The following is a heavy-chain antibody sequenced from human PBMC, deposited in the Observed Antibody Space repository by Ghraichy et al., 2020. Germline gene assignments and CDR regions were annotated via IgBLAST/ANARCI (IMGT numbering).Heavy chain of an antibody. Sequence: SETLSLTCTVSGGSIGSNYWSWFRQPPGKGLEWIGHVYYSGSTNYNPSLKSRVTISVDTSKNQFTLRLSFMTAADTAVYFCARNSTWGGAHSGLDVWGQGTTVTVSS. D-gene: IGHD2-21*01. V-gene: IGHV4-59*12. J-gene: IGHJ6*02. CDR1: GGSIGSNY. CDR3: ARNSTWGGAHSGLDV. CDR2: VYYSGST.